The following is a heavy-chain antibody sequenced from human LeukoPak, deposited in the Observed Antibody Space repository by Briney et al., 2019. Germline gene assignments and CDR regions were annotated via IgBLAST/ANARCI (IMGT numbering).Heavy chain of an antibody. J-gene: IGHJ3*02. CDR2: ISYDGSVE. Sequence: GGSLRLSCAASGFTFSIYGMHWVRQAPGKGLEWVAGISYDGSVEYYAGSVKGRFAISRDNSKNTLYLPMNRLRAEDTAVYYRAKGVFYCSGGNCQPRGGFDIWGPRKMV. CDR3: AKGVFYCSGGNCQPRGGFDI. D-gene: IGHD2-15*01. V-gene: IGHV3-30*18. CDR1: GFTFSIYG.